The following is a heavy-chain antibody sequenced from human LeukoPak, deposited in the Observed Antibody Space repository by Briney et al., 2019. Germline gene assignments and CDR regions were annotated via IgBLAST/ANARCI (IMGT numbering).Heavy chain of an antibody. Sequence: PGGSLRLSCAASGSTFRNHAIHWVRQAPGKGLEWVTVISHDGTNDYYRDSGKGRFTISRDNSKNTVLLQMNSLSPDDTAVYYCVGSPTYYYMDVWGKGTTVTVSS. D-gene: IGHD3-10*01. CDR1: GSTFRNHA. CDR2: ISHDGTND. CDR3: VGSPTYYYMDV. J-gene: IGHJ6*03. V-gene: IGHV3-30*04.